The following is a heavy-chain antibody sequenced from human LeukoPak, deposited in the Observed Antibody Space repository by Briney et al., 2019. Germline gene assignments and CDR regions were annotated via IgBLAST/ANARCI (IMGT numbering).Heavy chain of an antibody. V-gene: IGHV4-59*08. D-gene: IGHD4-17*01. CDR1: GGSISSYY. J-gene: IGHJ5*02. CDR2: IYYSGST. CDR3: ARRSYGDYWFDP. Sequence: SETLSLTCTDSGGSISSYYWSWIRQPPGKGLEWIGYIYYSGSTNYNPSLKSRVTISVDTSKNQFSLKLSSVTAADTAVYYCARRSYGDYWFDPWGQGTLVTVSS.